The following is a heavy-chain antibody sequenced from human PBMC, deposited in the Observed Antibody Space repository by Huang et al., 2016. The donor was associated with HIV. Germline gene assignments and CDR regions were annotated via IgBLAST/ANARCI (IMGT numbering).Heavy chain of an antibody. CDR2: VKPLGSA. CDR1: GGSFSDYL. D-gene: IGHD3-10*01. J-gene: IGHJ4*02. V-gene: IGHV4-34*01. Sequence: QVRLEQWGPNLLKPSDTLSLKCAVYGGSFSDYLWTWIRQSPVKGLEVIGEVKPLGSATHNPSLRSRVSMSVDSSKNQFYLNLTSVTAADTAVYCCARPKMTATPSDSSWSYFDFWGRGTPVTVSS. CDR3: ARPKMTATPSDSSWSYFDF.